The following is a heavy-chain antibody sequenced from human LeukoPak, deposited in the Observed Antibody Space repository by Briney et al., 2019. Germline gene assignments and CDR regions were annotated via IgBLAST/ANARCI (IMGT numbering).Heavy chain of an antibody. CDR2: MNPNSGNT. CDR1: GYTFTSYD. CDR3: ARGRYGSGSYYNVGLDY. J-gene: IGHJ4*02. V-gene: IGHV1-8*01. D-gene: IGHD3-10*01. Sequence: ASVKVSCKASGYTFTSYDINWVRQATGQGLEWMGWMNPNSGNTGYAQKFQGRVTMTRNTSISTAYMELSSLRSEDTAVYYCARGRYGSGSYYNVGLDYWGQGTLVTVSS.